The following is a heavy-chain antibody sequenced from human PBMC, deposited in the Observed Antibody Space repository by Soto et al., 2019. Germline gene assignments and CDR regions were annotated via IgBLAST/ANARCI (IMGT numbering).Heavy chain of an antibody. CDR1: GYTFTGYY. Sequence: ASVKVSCKASGYTFTGYYMHWVRQAPGQGLEWMGWINPNSGGTNYAQKFQGWVTMTRDTSISTAYMELSRLRSDDTAVYYCARERTHIAVAGYYFDYWGQGTLVTVSS. D-gene: IGHD6-19*01. V-gene: IGHV1-2*04. J-gene: IGHJ4*02. CDR3: ARERTHIAVAGYYFDY. CDR2: INPNSGGT.